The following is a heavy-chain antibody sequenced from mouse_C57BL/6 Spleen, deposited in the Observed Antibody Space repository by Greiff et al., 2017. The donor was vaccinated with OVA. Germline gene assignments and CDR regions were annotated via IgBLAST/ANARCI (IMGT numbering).Heavy chain of an antibody. J-gene: IGHJ2*01. CDR2: INPNYGTT. CDR1: GYSFTDYN. Sequence: EVQVVESGPELVKPGASVKISCKSSGYSFTDYNMNWVKQNNGKSLEWIGVINPNYGTTSCNQKFKGKATLTVDQSSSTAYMQLNSLTSEDSAVYYCARGGWSYYFDYWGQGTTLTVSS. D-gene: IGHD2-3*01. CDR3: ARGGWSYYFDY. V-gene: IGHV1-39*01.